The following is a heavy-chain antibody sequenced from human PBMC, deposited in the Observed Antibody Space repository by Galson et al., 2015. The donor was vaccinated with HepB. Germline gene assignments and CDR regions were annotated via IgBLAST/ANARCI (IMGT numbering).Heavy chain of an antibody. D-gene: IGHD6-19*01. CDR2: IFYSGNT. Sequence: LSLTCTVSGGSISSSSYYWGWIRQSQGKGLEWIGSIFYSGNTHYNPSLKSRVTISVDTSKNQFSLRLNSVTAADTAVYYCARQSREYSSGWYLGSFNYMDVWGKGSTVTVSS. CDR1: GGSISSSSYY. V-gene: IGHV4-39*01. CDR3: ARQSREYSSGWYLGSFNYMDV. J-gene: IGHJ6*03.